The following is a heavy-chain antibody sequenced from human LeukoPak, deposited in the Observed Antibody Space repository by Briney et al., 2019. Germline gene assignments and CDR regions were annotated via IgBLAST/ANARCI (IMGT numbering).Heavy chain of an antibody. D-gene: IGHD6-13*01. J-gene: IGHJ4*02. Sequence: GGSLRLSCAASGFTFSYNWMTWVRQAPGKGLEWVANIKNDGAVKNYVDSVKGRFTISRDNAKKSLYLQMNSLRAEDTAVYYCAKDSYSKGDFWGQGVLVTVSS. CDR1: GFTFSYNW. V-gene: IGHV3-7*01. CDR2: IKNDGAVK. CDR3: AKDSYSKGDF.